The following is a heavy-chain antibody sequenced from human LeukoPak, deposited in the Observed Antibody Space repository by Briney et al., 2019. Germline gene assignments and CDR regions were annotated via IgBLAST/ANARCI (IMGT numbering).Heavy chain of an antibody. D-gene: IGHD3-3*01. Sequence: ASVKVSCKASGYTFTSYYMHWVRQAPGQGLEWMGIINPSGGSTSYAQKFQGRVTMTRDTSISTAYMELNRLRSDDTAVYYCARGSGITIFGVVNRFDPWGQGTLVTVSS. CDR3: ARGSGITIFGVVNRFDP. V-gene: IGHV1-46*01. CDR1: GYTFTSYY. CDR2: INPSGGST. J-gene: IGHJ5*02.